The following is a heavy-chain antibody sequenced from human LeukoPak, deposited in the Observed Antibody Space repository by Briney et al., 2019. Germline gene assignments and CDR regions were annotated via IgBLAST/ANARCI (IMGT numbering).Heavy chain of an antibody. Sequence: GRSLRLSCAASGFTFSSYAMHWVRQAPGKGLEWVAVISYDGSNKLFADSVKGRFTFSRDNSKSTLYLQMNSLRAEDTAVYYCVKSPGSSGYYPLYLDYWGQGTLVTVSS. CDR3: VKSPGSSGYYPLYLDY. CDR1: GFTFSSYA. D-gene: IGHD3-22*01. CDR2: ISYDGSNK. V-gene: IGHV3-30*18. J-gene: IGHJ4*02.